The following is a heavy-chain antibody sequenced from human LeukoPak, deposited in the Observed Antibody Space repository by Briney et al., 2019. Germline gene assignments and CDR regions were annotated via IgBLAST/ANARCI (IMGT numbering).Heavy chain of an antibody. J-gene: IGHJ4*02. Sequence: SETLSLTCSVSGASISSYYYNWIRQTAGGGLEWIGCLYISGSTDYNPSLKSRVTISVDTSNNQFFLELTSVTAADTAVYFCARDLSGSLYFDYWGQGVLVTVSS. CDR3: ARDLSGSLYFDY. V-gene: IGHV4-4*07. CDR1: GASISSYY. D-gene: IGHD3-10*01. CDR2: LYISGST.